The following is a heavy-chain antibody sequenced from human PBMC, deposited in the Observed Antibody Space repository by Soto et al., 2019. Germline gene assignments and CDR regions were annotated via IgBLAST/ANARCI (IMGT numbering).Heavy chain of an antibody. V-gene: IGHV3-7*01. CDR3: ARDQGLHNYDILTGYYIDYWYFDL. D-gene: IGHD3-9*01. CDR2: IKQDGSEK. CDR1: GFTFSSYW. Sequence: GGSLRLSCAASGFTFSSYWMSWVRQAPGKGLEWVANIKQDGSEKYYVDSVKGRFTISRDNAKNSLYLQMNSLRAEDTAVYYCARDQGLHNYDILTGYYIDYWYFDLWGRGTLVTVSS. J-gene: IGHJ2*01.